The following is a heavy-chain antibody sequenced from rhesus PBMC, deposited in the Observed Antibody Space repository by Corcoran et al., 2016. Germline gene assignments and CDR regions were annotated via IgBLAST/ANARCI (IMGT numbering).Heavy chain of an antibody. V-gene: IGHV4S9*01. J-gene: IGHJ5-1*01. D-gene: IGHD5-24*01. CDR1: GGSISDSYY. CDR3: ATDSGYSSGYNRFDV. CDR2: TYGNSSGT. Sequence: QVQLQESGPGLVKPSETLSLTCAVSGGSISDSYYWSWIRQRQGKGLEWLRNTYGNSSGTYYTPSLQSLVPISKSTSNNPFFLNVRSVTAADTAIYYCATDSGYSSGYNRFDVWGAGVLVTVSS.